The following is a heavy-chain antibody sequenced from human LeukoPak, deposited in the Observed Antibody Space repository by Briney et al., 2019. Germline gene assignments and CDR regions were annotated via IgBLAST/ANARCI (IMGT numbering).Heavy chain of an antibody. Sequence: ASVKVSCKASGYTFTCYYIHWVRQGPGQGPEWMGWINPNTGDTNYAQKFQGRVTMTRDTAINTAYMDLSTLRSDDTAVYYCARPTRYNWIYDAFDIWGQGTMVTVSS. CDR2: INPNTGDT. CDR3: ARPTRYNWIYDAFDI. J-gene: IGHJ3*02. V-gene: IGHV1-2*02. D-gene: IGHD1-7*01. CDR1: GYTFTCYY.